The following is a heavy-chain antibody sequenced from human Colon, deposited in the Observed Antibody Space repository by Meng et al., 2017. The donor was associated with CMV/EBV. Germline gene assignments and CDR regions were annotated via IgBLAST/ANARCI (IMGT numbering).Heavy chain of an antibody. CDR1: GFTFSSYS. J-gene: IGHJ5*02. D-gene: IGHD5-18*01. V-gene: IGHV3-48*04. CDR2: ITSSSGTI. Sequence: GESLKISCAASGFTFSSYSMNWVRRAPGKGLEWVSSITSSSGTIYYADSVKGRFTIFRDNAKNSLHLQMNSLRADDTAVYYCARDLQLSTWGQGTLVTVSS. CDR3: ARDLQLST.